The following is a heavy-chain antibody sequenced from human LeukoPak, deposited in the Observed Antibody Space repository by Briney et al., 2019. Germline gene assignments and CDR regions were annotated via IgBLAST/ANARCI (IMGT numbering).Heavy chain of an antibody. CDR1: GFAFSSYG. CDR2: ISSNGRST. J-gene: IGHJ6*03. V-gene: IGHV3-64*01. D-gene: IGHD3-10*01. CDR3: ARGNGEQSYYFYYMDV. Sequence: GGSLRLSCAASGFAFSSYGLYWVRQAPGKGLEYVSAISSNGRSTYYANSVKGRFTISRDNSKNTLYLQMGSLRAEDMAVYYCARGNGEQSYYFYYMDVWGKGTTVTVSS.